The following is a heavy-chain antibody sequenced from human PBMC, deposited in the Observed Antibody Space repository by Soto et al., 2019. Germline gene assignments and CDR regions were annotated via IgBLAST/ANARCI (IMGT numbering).Heavy chain of an antibody. CDR2: IIPIFGTA. D-gene: IGHD3-22*01. V-gene: IGHV1-69*12. CDR1: GSTFSSYA. CDR3: ASGRSYYYDSHFDY. Sequence: QVQLVQSGAEVKKPGSSVKVSCKASGSTFSSYAISWVRQAPGQGLEWMGGIIPIFGTANYAQKFQGRVTITADESTSTAYMELSSLRSEDTAVYYCASGRSYYYDSHFDYWGQGTLVTVSS. J-gene: IGHJ4*02.